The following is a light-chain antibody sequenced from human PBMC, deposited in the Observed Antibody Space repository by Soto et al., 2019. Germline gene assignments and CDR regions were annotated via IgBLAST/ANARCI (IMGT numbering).Light chain of an antibody. Sequence: SYVLTQPPSVSVSPGNTARITCGGNNIGSQSVHWYQQKPGQAPVLVVFYDRVRPSGIPERFSGSNSGNTATLTISRVEAGDEADYYCQVWDSSSDHPGVFGGGTKLTVL. CDR3: QVWDSSSDHPGV. CDR2: YDR. CDR1: NIGSQS. V-gene: IGLV3-21*04. J-gene: IGLJ2*01.